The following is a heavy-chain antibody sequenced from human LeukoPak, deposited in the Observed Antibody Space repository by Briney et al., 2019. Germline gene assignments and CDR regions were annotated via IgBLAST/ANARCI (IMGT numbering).Heavy chain of an antibody. Sequence: GGSLRHSCTASGFSFNTYTMNWVRQPPGKGLEWVSGITATSNYIWYADSVKGRFTISRDNAQNTLYLQMDSLRGEDTAVYYCARSFTPHRGGLWGQGTLVIVSS. CDR3: ARSFTPHRGGL. J-gene: IGHJ4*02. V-gene: IGHV3-21*01. CDR2: ITATSNYI. D-gene: IGHD3-10*01. CDR1: GFSFNTYT.